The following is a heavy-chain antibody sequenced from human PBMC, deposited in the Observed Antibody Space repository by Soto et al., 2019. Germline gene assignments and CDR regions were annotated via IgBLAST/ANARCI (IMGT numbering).Heavy chain of an antibody. V-gene: IGHV4-4*07. CDR1: GGSISGSY. Sequence: PSETLSLTCTVSGGSISGSYWSWIRQPAGKGLEWIGRIYTSGSTNYNPSLKSRVTMSVDTSKNQFSLKLSSVTAADTAVYYCARGYYDSSGYLFDYWGQGTLVTVSS. J-gene: IGHJ4*02. CDR3: ARGYYDSSGYLFDY. D-gene: IGHD3-22*01. CDR2: IYTSGST.